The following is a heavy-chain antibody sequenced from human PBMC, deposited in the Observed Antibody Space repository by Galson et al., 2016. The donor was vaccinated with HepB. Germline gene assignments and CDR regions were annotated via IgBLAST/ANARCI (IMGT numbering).Heavy chain of an antibody. J-gene: IGHJ5*01. CDR1: GDSISIGGYY. Sequence: TLSLTCTVSGDSISIGGYYWSWIRQHPGKGLEWIGYVYYSGGTFYNPSLKSRVTISIDTSKKQFSLKLTSMTAADTAVYYCARAPPYHYDIDGSSAVSRGWLDSWGQGILVTVSS. CDR2: VYYSGGT. D-gene: IGHD3-16*01. CDR3: ARAPPYHYDIDGSSAVSRGWLDS. V-gene: IGHV4-31*03.